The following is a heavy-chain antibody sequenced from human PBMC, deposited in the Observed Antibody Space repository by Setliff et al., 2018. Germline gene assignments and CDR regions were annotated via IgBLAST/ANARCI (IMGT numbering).Heavy chain of an antibody. CDR3: ASTYSSSYGLYYYYYMDV. V-gene: IGHV4-34*01. J-gene: IGHJ6*03. CDR2: ITHTGTTGST. CDR1: GGTFTYYY. Sequence: SETLSLTCAASGGTFTYYYWTWIRQSPAKGLEWIGEITHTGTTGSTKYNPSLKSRVTMSIDTSKNQFSLMVTSVTAADTAVYYCASTYSSSYGLYYYYYMDVWGKGTTVTVS. D-gene: IGHD6-6*01.